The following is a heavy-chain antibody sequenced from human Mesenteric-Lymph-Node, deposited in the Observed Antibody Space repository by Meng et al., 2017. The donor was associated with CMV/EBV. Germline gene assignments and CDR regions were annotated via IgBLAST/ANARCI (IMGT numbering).Heavy chain of an antibody. D-gene: IGHD6-13*01. J-gene: IGHJ5*02. CDR1: GYSFTSYW. V-gene: IGHV5-51*01. CDR3: ARRYSSSGDWFDL. CDR2: IYPGDSDT. Sequence: GGSLRLSCKGSGYSFTSYWIGWVRQMPGKGLEWMGIIYPGDSDTRYSPSFQGQVTISADKSISTAYLQWSSLKASDTAMYYCARRYSSSGDWFDLWGQGTLVTVSS.